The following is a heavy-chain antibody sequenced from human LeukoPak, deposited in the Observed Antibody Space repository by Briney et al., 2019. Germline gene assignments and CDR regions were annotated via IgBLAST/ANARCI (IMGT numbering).Heavy chain of an antibody. CDR3: ARGTSGSYYGVWFGP. CDR2: IYYTGST. D-gene: IGHD1-26*01. Sequence: SETLSLTCTVSGGSFSSSYWSWVRQPPGKGLEWIAYIYYTGSTNYNPSLKGRVTISLDTSKNQFSLKLSSVTAADTAVYYCARGTSGSYYGVWFGPWGQGTLVTVSS. J-gene: IGHJ5*02. V-gene: IGHV4-59*01. CDR1: GGSFSSSY.